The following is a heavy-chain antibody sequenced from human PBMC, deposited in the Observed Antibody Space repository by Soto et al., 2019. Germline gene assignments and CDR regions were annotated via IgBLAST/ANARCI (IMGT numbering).Heavy chain of an antibody. Sequence: GASVKVSCKASGYTFTGYYMHWVRQAPGQGLEWMGWINPNSGGTNYAQKFQGWVTMTRDTSISTAYMELSRLRSDDTAVYYCARAHYEPSYYFDYWGQGTLVTVPS. CDR3: ARAHYEPSYYFDY. D-gene: IGHD3-22*01. J-gene: IGHJ4*02. CDR2: INPNSGGT. CDR1: GYTFTGYY. V-gene: IGHV1-2*04.